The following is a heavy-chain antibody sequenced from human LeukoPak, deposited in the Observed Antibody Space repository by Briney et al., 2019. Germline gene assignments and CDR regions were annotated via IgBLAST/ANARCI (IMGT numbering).Heavy chain of an antibody. V-gene: IGHV1-2*02. Sequence: GASVKVSCKASGYTFTGHYVHWVRQAPGQGLEWMGWIDPSSGGTNSAQKFQGRVTMARDTSITTVYMELGSLTSDDTAIYFCARDRIAPAGSIIDYWGQGTLVTVSS. CDR2: IDPSSGGT. CDR3: ARDRIAPAGSIIDY. D-gene: IGHD6-13*01. CDR1: GYTFTGHY. J-gene: IGHJ4*02.